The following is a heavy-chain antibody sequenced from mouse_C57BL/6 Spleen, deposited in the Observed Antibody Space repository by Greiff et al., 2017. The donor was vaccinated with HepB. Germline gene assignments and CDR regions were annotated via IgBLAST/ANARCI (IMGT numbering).Heavy chain of an antibody. CDR2: IYPGSGNT. Sequence: VQLVESGAELVRPGASVKLSCKASGYTFTDYYINWVKQRPGQGLEWIARIYPGSGNTYYNEKFKGKATLTAEKSSSTAYMQLSSLTSEDSAVYFCARSGLSYWGQGTSVTVSS. CDR3: ARSGLSY. CDR1: GYTFTDYY. J-gene: IGHJ4*01. V-gene: IGHV1-76*01. D-gene: IGHD3-2*02.